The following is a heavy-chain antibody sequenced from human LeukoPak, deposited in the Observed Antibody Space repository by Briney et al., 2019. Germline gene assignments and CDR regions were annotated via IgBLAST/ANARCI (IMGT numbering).Heavy chain of an antibody. Sequence: ASVKVSCKASGYTFTTSDINWVRQATGQGLEWMGWMNPNSGKTGSAQKFQGRLTMTKNTSTSTAYMEVTGLRFEDTAIYYCARGRPGPAEAGTYDFWGQGTLITVSS. V-gene: IGHV1-8*01. CDR2: MNPNSGKT. CDR3: ARGRPGPAEAGTYDF. D-gene: IGHD6-13*01. J-gene: IGHJ4*02. CDR1: GYTFTTSD.